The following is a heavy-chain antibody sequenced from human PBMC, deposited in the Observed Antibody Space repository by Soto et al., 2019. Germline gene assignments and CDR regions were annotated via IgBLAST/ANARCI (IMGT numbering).Heavy chain of an antibody. J-gene: IGHJ4*02. CDR1: GFTFSSYG. Sequence: GGSLRLSCAASGFTFSSYGMHWVRQAPGKGLEWVAVIWYDGSNKYYADSVKGRFTISRDNSKNTLYLQMNSLRAEDTAVYYCARWTVRGYFDYWGQGTLVTVSS. D-gene: IGHD4-17*01. CDR3: ARWTVRGYFDY. CDR2: IWYDGSNK. V-gene: IGHV3-33*01.